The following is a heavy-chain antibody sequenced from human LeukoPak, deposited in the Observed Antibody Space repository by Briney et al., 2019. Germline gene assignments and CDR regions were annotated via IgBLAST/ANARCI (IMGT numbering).Heavy chain of an antibody. V-gene: IGHV4-34*01. Sequence: PSETLSLTCAVYGGSFSGYYWSWIRQPPGKGLEWIGEINHSGSTNYNPSLKSRVTISVDTSKNQFSLKLSSVTAADTAVYYCARSVVWFGELPFFDYWGQGTLVTVSS. D-gene: IGHD3-10*01. CDR1: GGSFSGYY. CDR3: ARSVVWFGELPFFDY. J-gene: IGHJ4*02. CDR2: INHSGST.